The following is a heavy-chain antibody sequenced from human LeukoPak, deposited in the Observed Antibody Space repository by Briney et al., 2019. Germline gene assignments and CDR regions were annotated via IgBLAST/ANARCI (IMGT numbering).Heavy chain of an antibody. D-gene: IGHD3-22*01. J-gene: IGHJ6*02. CDR1: GYTFTSYD. V-gene: IGHV1-8*01. CDR3: ARDRYYYDSSGSYYYYGMDV. Sequence: ASVKVSCKASGYTFTSYDINWVRQATEQGLEWMGWMNPNSGNTGYAQKFQGRVTMTRNTSISTAYMELSSLRSEDTAVYYCARDRYYYDSSGSYYYYGMDVWGQGTTVTVSS. CDR2: MNPNSGNT.